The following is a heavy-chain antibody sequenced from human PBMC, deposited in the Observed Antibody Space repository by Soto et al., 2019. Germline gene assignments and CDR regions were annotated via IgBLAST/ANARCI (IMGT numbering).Heavy chain of an antibody. Sequence: QVQLVESGGGVVQPGRSLRISCAASGFTLRSYAMHWVRQAPGKGLEWVAVISYEGSNQYYADSVKGRFTLTRDNSKKTVDLQMNSLRPDDTAVYYCARSPSCYGIDVWGQGTTVTVSS. V-gene: IGHV3-30*04. CDR3: ARSPSCYGIDV. D-gene: IGHD7-27*01. CDR1: GFTLRSYA. J-gene: IGHJ6*02. CDR2: ISYEGSNQ.